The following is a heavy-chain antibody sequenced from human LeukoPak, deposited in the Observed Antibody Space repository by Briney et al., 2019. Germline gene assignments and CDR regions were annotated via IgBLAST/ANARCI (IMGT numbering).Heavy chain of an antibody. CDR1: GYTFTDYY. D-gene: IGHD2-2*01. Sequence: GASVKVSCKASGYTFTDYYMHWVQQAPGKGLEWMGRVDPEDGETIYAEKFQGRVTITADTSTDTAYMELSSLRSEDTAVYYCATVRPRSVPAAARVGAFDIWGQGTMVTVSS. CDR2: VDPEDGET. V-gene: IGHV1-69-2*01. CDR3: ATVRPRSVPAAARVGAFDI. J-gene: IGHJ3*02.